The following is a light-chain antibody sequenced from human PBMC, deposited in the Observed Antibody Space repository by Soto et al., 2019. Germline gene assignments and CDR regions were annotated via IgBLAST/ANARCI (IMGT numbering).Light chain of an antibody. CDR2: GVN. J-gene: IGLJ1*01. V-gene: IGLV2-8*01. CDR1: SSDVGGYNY. Sequence: QSALAQPPSASGSPGQSVAISCTGTSSDVGGYNYVSRYQQHPGKAPKLMIYGVNKRPSGLPDRFSGSKSGNTASLTVSGLHDEHEADYYCSSYAGSSNVFGTGTKGTVL. CDR3: SSYAGSSNV.